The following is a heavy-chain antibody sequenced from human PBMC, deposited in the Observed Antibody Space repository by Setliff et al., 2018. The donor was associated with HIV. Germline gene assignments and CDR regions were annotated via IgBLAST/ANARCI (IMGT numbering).Heavy chain of an antibody. V-gene: IGHV4-38-2*02. CDR3: SRSGIGYGGDSNTFDI. CDR1: GYSIGSGYY. D-gene: IGHD2-21*02. J-gene: IGHJ3*02. CDR2: ST. Sequence: SETLSLTCTVSGYSIGSGYYWGWSRQTPERGLEWIGSTYDSPSVRSRVAIFVDTSKNQFSLRLNSVTATDAAMYYCSRSGIGYGGDSNTFDIWGQGTLVTVSS.